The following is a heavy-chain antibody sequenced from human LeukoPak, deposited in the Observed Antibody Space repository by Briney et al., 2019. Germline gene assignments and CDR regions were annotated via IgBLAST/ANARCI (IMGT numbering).Heavy chain of an antibody. V-gene: IGHV3-23*01. D-gene: IGHD5-18*01. CDR1: GFTFSSYA. CDR2: ISGSGGST. CDR3: AKDDRIQTRRYSYNY. Sequence: GGSLRLSCAAPGFTFSSYAMSWVRQAPGKGLEWVSVISGSGGSTSYADSVKGRFTISRDNSMNTLYLQMNSLRAEDTAVYYCAKDDRIQTRRYSYNYWGQGTLVTVSS. J-gene: IGHJ4*02.